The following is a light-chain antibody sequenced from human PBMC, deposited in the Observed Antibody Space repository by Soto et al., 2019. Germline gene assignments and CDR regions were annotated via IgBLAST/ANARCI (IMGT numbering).Light chain of an antibody. V-gene: IGLV2-14*03. J-gene: IGLJ1*01. Sequence: QSALAQPASVSGSPGQSITISCAGSSRDIGGYDFVSWYQQHPGEVPKLIIFDVSDRPSGVSDRFSGSKSGDTASLTISGLQVEDEADYYSSSFSNSDTPYVFGTGTKLTVL. CDR3: SSFSNSDTPYV. CDR2: DVS. CDR1: SRDIGGYDF.